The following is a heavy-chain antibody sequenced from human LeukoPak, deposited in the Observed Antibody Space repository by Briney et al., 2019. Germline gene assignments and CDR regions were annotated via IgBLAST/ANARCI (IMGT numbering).Heavy chain of an antibody. V-gene: IGHV4-30-2*01. CDR3: ASLYCSSTSCPFDY. CDR1: GGSISSGGYY. D-gene: IGHD2-2*01. CDR2: IYHSGST. Sequence: PSQTLSLTCTVSGGSISSGGYYWSWIRQPPGKGLEWIGYIYHSGSTYYNPSLKSRVTISVDRSKNQFSLKLSSVTAADTAVYYCASLYCSSTSCPFDYWGQGTLVTVST. J-gene: IGHJ4*02.